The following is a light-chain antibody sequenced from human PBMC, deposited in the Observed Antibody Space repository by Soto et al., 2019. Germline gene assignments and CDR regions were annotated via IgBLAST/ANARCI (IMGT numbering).Light chain of an antibody. CDR2: DVF. V-gene: IGLV2-14*03. CDR1: SSNVGGYNY. Sequence: QSVLTQDASVSGSPGQSITISCTGTSSNVGGYNYVSWYQHRPGKAPKLMIYDVFTRPSGVSDRFSGSKSGNTASLTISALQAEDEADYYCSSYTSSSTHVFGTGTNVTVL. J-gene: IGLJ1*01. CDR3: SSYTSSSTHV.